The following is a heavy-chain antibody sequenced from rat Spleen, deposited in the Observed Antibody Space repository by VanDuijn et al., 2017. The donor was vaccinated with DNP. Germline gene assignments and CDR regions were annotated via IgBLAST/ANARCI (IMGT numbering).Heavy chain of an antibody. V-gene: IGHV5-22*01. CDR1: GFTFSDYY. CDR3: ARWREGIGAFDY. CDR2: ISYDGGST. D-gene: IGHD1-11*01. Sequence: EVQLVESGGGLVQPGRSLKLSCAASGFTFSDYYMAWVRQAPTRGLEWVAYISYDGGSTNYGDSVKGRFTISRDNAKNTLYLQMNSLRSEDMATYYCARWREGIGAFDYWGQGVMVTVSS. J-gene: IGHJ2*01.